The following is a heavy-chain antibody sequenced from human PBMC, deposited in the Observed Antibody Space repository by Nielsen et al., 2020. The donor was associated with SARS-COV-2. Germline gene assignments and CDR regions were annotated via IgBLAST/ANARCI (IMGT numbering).Heavy chain of an antibody. Sequence: SETLSLTCAVSGGSISSGGYSWSWIRQPPGKGLEWIGYIYHSGSTYYNPSLKSRVTISVDRSKNQFSLKLSSVTAADTAVYYCARGYSSSYRENWFDPWGQGTLVTVSS. J-gene: IGHJ5*02. D-gene: IGHD6-13*01. V-gene: IGHV4-30-2*01. CDR3: ARGYSSSYRENWFDP. CDR1: GGSISSGGYS. CDR2: IYHSGST.